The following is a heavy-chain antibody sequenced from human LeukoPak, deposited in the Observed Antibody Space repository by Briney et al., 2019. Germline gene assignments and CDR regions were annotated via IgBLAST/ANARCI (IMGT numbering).Heavy chain of an antibody. J-gene: IGHJ2*01. Sequence: GGSLRLSCAASGFSVSSNYMSWVRQAPGKGLECVSVIYSGGSTYYADSVKGRFTISRDNSKNTLYLEVNSLRGEDTAVYYCAKEGAWGNWYFDLWGRGALVTVSS. CDR3: AKEGAWGNWYFDL. V-gene: IGHV3-53*05. D-gene: IGHD3-16*01. CDR1: GFSVSSNY. CDR2: IYSGGST.